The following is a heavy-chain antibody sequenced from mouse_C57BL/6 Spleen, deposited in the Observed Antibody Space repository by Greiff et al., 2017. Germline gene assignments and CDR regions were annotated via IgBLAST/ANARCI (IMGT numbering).Heavy chain of an antibody. J-gene: IGHJ3*01. CDR2: IDPEDGDT. D-gene: IGHD2-3*01. V-gene: IGHV14-1*01. Sequence: VQLQQSGAELVRPGASVKLSCTASGFNIKDYYMHWVKQRPEQGLEWIGRIDPEDGDTEYAPKFQGKATMTADTSSNTAYLQLSSLTSEDTAVYYCTREDDGYYVRFAYWGQGTLVTVSA. CDR1: GFNIKDYY. CDR3: TREDDGYYVRFAY.